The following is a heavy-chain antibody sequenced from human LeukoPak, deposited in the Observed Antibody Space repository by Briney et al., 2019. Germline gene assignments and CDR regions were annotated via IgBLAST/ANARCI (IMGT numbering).Heavy chain of an antibody. D-gene: IGHD4-17*01. CDR3: AKGPRGDYLSADY. CDR1: RFTFDDYA. V-gene: IGHV3-43*02. CDR2: ISGDGGST. Sequence: GGSLRLSCVTSRFTFDDYAMHWVRQAPGKGLEWVSLISGDGGSTYYADSVKGRFTISRDNSKNSLYLQMNSLRTEDTALYYCAKGPRGDYLSADYWGQGTLVTVSS. J-gene: IGHJ4*02.